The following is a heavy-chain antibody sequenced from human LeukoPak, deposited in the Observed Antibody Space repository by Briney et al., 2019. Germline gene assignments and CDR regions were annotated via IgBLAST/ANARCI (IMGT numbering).Heavy chain of an antibody. CDR2: TSSSSSTI. V-gene: IGHV3-48*02. CDR3: ARNTLTYYYDSSGYSDY. D-gene: IGHD3-22*01. J-gene: IGHJ4*02. CDR1: GFTFSSYS. Sequence: GGSLRLSCAASGFTFSSYSMNWVRQAPGKGLEWVSYTSSSSSTIYYADSVKGRFTISRDNAKNSLYLQMNSLRDEDTAVYYCARNTLTYYYDSSGYSDYWGQGTLVTVPS.